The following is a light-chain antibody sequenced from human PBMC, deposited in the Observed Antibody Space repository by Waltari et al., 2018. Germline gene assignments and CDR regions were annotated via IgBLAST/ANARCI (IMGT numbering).Light chain of an antibody. J-gene: IGLJ3*02. Sequence: QSVLSQPPSASGTPGQRVTISCSGRSSNVGTNVVNWSQQVPGKAPKLLIYRNDLRPSGVPDRFSGSKSGSSASLAISGLQSEDEADYYCAAWDDSLNGWWVFGGGTKVTVL. V-gene: IGLV1-44*01. CDR3: AAWDDSLNGWWV. CDR2: RND. CDR1: SSNVGTNV.